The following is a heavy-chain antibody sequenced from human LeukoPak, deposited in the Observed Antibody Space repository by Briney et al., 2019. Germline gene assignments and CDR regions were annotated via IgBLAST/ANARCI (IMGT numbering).Heavy chain of an antibody. D-gene: IGHD5-18*01. CDR1: GFTVSSNY. CDR2: IYRDGST. V-gene: IGHV3-53*01. J-gene: IGHJ4*02. CDR3: ARAGGYSYGYD. Sequence: TGGSLGLSCAASGFTVSSNYMSWIRQAPGKGLEWVSIIYRDGSTYYADSVKGRFTISRDNSENTLYLQMNSLRTEDTAFYYCARAGGYSYGYDWGQGTLVTVSS.